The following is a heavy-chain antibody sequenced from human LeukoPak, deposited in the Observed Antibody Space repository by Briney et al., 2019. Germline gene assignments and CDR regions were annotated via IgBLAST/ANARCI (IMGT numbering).Heavy chain of an antibody. Sequence: GRSLRLSCAASGFTFSSNGMHWVRQTPGKGLDWVAFTRYDESKTFYGDSVRGRFTISRDNSKNTLYLQMNSLTTDDSAVYYCAKARYSGSPALDFWGQGTLVTVSS. V-gene: IGHV3-30*02. CDR1: GFTFSSNG. CDR2: TRYDESKT. J-gene: IGHJ4*02. CDR3: AKARYSGSPALDF. D-gene: IGHD1-26*01.